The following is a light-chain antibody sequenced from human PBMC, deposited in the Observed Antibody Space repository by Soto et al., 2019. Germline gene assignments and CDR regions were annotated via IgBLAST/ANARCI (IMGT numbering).Light chain of an antibody. CDR1: QSVRSTY. Sequence: EIVLTQSPGTLSLSPGERATLSCRASQSVRSTYLAWYQQKPGQAPRLLIYGASSRATDIPDRFSGSGSGTDFTLTIPRLEPEDFAVFYCQPYGTSPGTFGQGTKLEIK. J-gene: IGKJ2*01. CDR3: QPYGTSPGT. CDR2: GAS. V-gene: IGKV3-20*01.